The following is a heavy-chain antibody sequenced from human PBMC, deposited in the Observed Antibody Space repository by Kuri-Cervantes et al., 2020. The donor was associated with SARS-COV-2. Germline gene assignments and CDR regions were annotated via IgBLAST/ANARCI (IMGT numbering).Heavy chain of an antibody. V-gene: IGHV3-20*04. Sequence: GESLKISCAASGFTFDDYGMSWVRQAPGKGLEWVSGINWNGGSTGYADSVEGRFTISRDNAKNSLYLQMNSLRAEDTALYYCARSDYDYYYYMDVWGKGTTVTVSS. CDR1: GFTFDDYG. CDR3: ARSDYDYYYYMDV. CDR2: INWNGGST. J-gene: IGHJ6*03.